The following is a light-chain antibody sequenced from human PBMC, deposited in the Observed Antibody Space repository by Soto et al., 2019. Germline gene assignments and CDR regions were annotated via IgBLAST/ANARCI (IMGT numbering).Light chain of an antibody. Sequence: QSALTQPASVSGSPGQSITISCTGTSSDVGGYNFVSWYQQHPGKAPKLMIYEVSNRPSGVSNRFSGSKSGNTAPLTISGLQAEDEADYYCSSFTSGSTLFGTGTKVTVL. CDR1: SSDVGGYNF. CDR3: SSFTSGSTL. J-gene: IGLJ1*01. V-gene: IGLV2-14*01. CDR2: EVS.